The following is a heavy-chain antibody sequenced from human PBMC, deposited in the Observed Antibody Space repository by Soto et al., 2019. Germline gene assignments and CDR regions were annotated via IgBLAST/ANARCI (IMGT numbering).Heavy chain of an antibody. J-gene: IGHJ3*02. D-gene: IGHD2-21*02. CDR2: MNPNSGNT. CDR1: GYTFTSYD. CDR3: ARASSGRFIVVVTAILDAFDI. V-gene: IGHV1-8*01. Sequence: AASVKVSCKASGYTFTSYDINWVRQATGQGLEWMGWMNPNSGNTGYAQKFQGRVTMTRNTSISTAYMELSSLRSEDTAVYYCARASSGRFIVVVTAILDAFDIWGQGTMVTV.